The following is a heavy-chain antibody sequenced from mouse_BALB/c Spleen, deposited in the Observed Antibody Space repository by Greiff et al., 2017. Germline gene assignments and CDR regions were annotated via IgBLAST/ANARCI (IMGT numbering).Heavy chain of an antibody. D-gene: IGHD1-1*01. V-gene: IGHV1-77*01. J-gene: IGHJ3*01. CDR1: GYTFTDYV. CDR2: IYPGSGST. Sequence: VQLQQSGPELVKPGASVKMSCKASGYTFTDYVISWVKQRTGQGLEWIGEIYPGSGSTYYNEKFKGKATLTADKSSNTAYMQLSSLTSEDSAVYFCARRYYGSSPWFAYWGQGTLVTVSA. CDR3: ARRYYGSSPWFAY.